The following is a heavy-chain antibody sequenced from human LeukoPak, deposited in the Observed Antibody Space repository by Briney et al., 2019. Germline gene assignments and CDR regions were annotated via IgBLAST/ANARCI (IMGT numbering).Heavy chain of an antibody. CDR1: GGSISSYY. V-gene: IGHV4-59*01. J-gene: IGHJ4*02. CDR3: ARFRINRLDY. D-gene: IGHD2-15*01. CDR2: IYYSGST. Sequence: SETLSLTCTVSGGSISSYYWSWIRPPPGKGLGWNGYIYYSGSTNYNPSLKSRVNISVDTSKNQFSLKLSSVTAADTAVYYCARFRINRLDYWGQGTLVTVSS.